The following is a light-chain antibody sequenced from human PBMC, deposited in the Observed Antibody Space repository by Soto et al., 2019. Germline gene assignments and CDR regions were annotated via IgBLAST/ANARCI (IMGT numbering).Light chain of an antibody. CDR3: QQYDNRPLT. CDR2: DVS. J-gene: IGKJ4*01. CDR1: QDITNY. V-gene: IGKV1-33*01. Sequence: QMTPSSSSLSSSVGGRVTSTFPASQDITNYLNWYQQKPGKAPKLLIYDVSKLEAGVPSRFSGSGSGTDFTLTISSLQPEDIATYYCQQYDNRPLTFGGGTKVDIK.